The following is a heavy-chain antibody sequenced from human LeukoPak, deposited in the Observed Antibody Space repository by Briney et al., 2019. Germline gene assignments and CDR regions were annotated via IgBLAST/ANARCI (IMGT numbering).Heavy chain of an antibody. J-gene: IGHJ6*03. CDR2: TSSSDAGT. V-gene: IGHV3-23*01. Sequence: GGSLRLSCAASGFTLSTYAMSWVRQTPGKGLEWVAATSSSDAGTYHADSVRGRFTISRDNSKNTLYMQTNSLRAEDTAVYFCAKEGGSGSYYTLYYYYMDVWGKGTTVTISS. CDR3: AKEGGSGSYYTLYYYYMDV. CDR1: GFTLSTYA. D-gene: IGHD3-10*01.